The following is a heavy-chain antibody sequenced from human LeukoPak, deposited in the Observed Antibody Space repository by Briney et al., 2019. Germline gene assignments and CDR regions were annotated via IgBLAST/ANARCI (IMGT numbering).Heavy chain of an antibody. V-gene: IGHV3-21*01. CDR1: GVTFSSYS. CDR3: ARDPRLQSYFDY. J-gene: IGHJ4*02. Sequence: GGSLRLSCAASGVTFSSYSMNWVRQAPGKGLEWVSSISSSSSYIYYADSVKGRFTISRDNAKNSLYLQMNSLRAEDTAVYYCARDPRLQSYFDYWGQGTLVTVSS. D-gene: IGHD4-11*01. CDR2: ISSSSSYI.